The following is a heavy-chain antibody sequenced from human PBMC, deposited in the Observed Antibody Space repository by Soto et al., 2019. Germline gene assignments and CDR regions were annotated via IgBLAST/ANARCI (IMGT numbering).Heavy chain of an antibody. CDR3: ARDTMTGFDY. CDR1: GGSFSGYY. V-gene: IGHV4-34*01. J-gene: IGHJ4*02. D-gene: IGHD3-22*01. CDR2: INHSGST. Sequence: QVQLQQWGAGLLKPSETLSLTCAVYGGSFSGYYWSWIRQPPGKGLEWIGEINHSGSTNYNPSLKSRVNISVDTSKNQFSLKLSSVTAADTAVYYCARDTMTGFDYWGQGTLVTVSS.